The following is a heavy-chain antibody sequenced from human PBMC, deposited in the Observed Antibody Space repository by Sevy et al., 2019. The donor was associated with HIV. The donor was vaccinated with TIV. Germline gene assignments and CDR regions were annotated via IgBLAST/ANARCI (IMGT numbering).Heavy chain of an antibody. J-gene: IGHJ5*02. V-gene: IGHV4-59*01. CDR1: GGSISAYY. CDR3: ARAPPVRSGDDSLYWFDT. Sequence: SETLSLTCTVFGGSISAYYWSWIRQSPGKGLEYIGYIYYTGSTYYNPSLKSRVTISIDTSKNQFSLRLTSVTAADTAMYYCARAPPVRSGDDSLYWFDTWGQGTLVTVSS. D-gene: IGHD5-12*01. CDR2: IYYTGST.